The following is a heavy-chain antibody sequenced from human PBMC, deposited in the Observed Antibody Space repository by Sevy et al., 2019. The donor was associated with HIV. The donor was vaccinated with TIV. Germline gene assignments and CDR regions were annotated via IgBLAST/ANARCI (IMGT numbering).Heavy chain of an antibody. J-gene: IGHJ4*02. CDR3: AGENAWGRGYS. V-gene: IGHV4-59*08. CDR1: GGSITSLY. CDR2: IYFNGHI. D-gene: IGHD1-26*01. Sequence: SETLSLTCTVSGGSITSLYWNWIRQPPGKGLEWIANIYFNGHINYNPSLKSRVTLSLDTSKNQFSLRLSSVTAADTSMYYCAGENAWGRGYSWGQGTLVTVSS.